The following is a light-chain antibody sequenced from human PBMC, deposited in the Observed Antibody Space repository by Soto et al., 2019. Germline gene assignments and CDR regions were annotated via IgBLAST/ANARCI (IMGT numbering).Light chain of an antibody. CDR2: DDD. Sequence: QSVLTQPPSVSAAPGQRVTISCSGSTSNIGDNYVSWYQQFPRRAPQLLIYDDDKRPSGMADRCSGSKSGTSATLGITGLQPGDEADYYCGTWDSSLSAGVFGGGTQLTVL. CDR1: TSNIGDNY. CDR3: GTWDSSLSAGV. J-gene: IGLJ3*02. V-gene: IGLV1-51*01.